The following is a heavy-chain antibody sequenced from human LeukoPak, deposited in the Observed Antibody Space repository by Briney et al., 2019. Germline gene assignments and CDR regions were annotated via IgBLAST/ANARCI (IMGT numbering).Heavy chain of an antibody. CDR2: ISWNSGSI. CDR3: AKGERKWLARQPDY. V-gene: IGHV3-9*01. CDR1: GFTFDDYA. J-gene: IGHJ4*02. D-gene: IGHD6-19*01. Sequence: GGSLRLSCAGSGFTFDDYAMHWVRQAPGKGLEWVSGISWNSGSIGYADSVKGRFTISRDNAKNSLYLQMNNLRGNDTAFYYCAKGERKWLARQPDYWGQGTLVTVSS.